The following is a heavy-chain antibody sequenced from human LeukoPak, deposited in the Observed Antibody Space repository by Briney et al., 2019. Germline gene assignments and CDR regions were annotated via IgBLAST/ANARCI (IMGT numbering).Heavy chain of an antibody. CDR1: GFTFSSYG. CDR2: IRYDGSNK. V-gene: IGHV3-30*02. CDR3: AKGMVGSGYYFDY. D-gene: IGHD2-8*01. J-gene: IGHJ4*02. Sequence: GGSLRLSRAASGFTFSSYGMHWVRQAPGKGLEWVAFIRYDGSNKYYADSVKGRFTISRDNSKNTLYLQMNSLRAEDTAVYYCAKGMVGSGYYFDYWGQGTLVTVSS.